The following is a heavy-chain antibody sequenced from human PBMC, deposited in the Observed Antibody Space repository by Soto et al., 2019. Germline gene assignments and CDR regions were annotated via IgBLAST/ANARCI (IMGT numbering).Heavy chain of an antibody. D-gene: IGHD3-9*01. CDR1: GFTFSSYA. J-gene: IGHJ3*02. CDR3: AKGDYDILTGYYKPPHAFDI. CDR2: ISGSGGST. V-gene: IGHV3-23*01. Sequence: PGGSLRLSCAASGFTFSSYAMSWVRQAPGKGLEWVSAISGSGGSTYYADSVKGRFTISRDNSKNTLYLQMNSLRAEDTAVYYCAKGDYDILTGYYKPPHAFDIWGQGTMVTVSS.